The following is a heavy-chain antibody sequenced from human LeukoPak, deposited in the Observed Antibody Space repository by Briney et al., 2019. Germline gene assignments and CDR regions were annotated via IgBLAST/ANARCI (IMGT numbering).Heavy chain of an antibody. CDR2: INPNSGGT. CDR1: GYTFTGYY. Sequence: ASVKVSCKASGYTFTGYYMHWVRQAPGQGLEWMGWINPNSGGTNYAQKLQGRVTMTTDTSTSTAYMELRSLRSDDTAVYYCARDQYGYSSSWYVGDYWGQGTLVTVSS. CDR3: ARDQYGYSSSWYVGDY. V-gene: IGHV1-2*02. J-gene: IGHJ4*02. D-gene: IGHD6-13*01.